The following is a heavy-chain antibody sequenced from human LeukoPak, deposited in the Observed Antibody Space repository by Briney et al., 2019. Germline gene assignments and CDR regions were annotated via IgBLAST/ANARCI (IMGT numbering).Heavy chain of an antibody. CDR1: GCTFTGYY. CDR3: ARAAGGAPGDY. CDR2: INPNSGGT. V-gene: IGHV1-2*02. Sequence: ASVKVSCKASGCTFTGYYMHWVRQAPGHGLEWMGGINPNSGGTNYAQKFQGRVTLTRDTSISTAYMEVSRLRSDDTAVYYCARAAGGAPGDYWGQGTLVTVSS. J-gene: IGHJ4*02. D-gene: IGHD6-13*01.